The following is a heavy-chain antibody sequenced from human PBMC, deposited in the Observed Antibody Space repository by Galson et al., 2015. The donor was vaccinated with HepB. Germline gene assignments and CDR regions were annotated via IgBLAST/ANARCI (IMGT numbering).Heavy chain of an antibody. CDR3: ARDPRIATSGQFYYFDY. V-gene: IGHV1-18*01. J-gene: IGHJ4*02. Sequence: QPGAEVKKPGASVKLSCKASGFKFIGYGISWVRQAPGQGLEWMGWISAYNGDTDTNPAPKFQGRVSMTTDTSTSTAYMELRSLRSDDTAVYYCARDPRIATSGQFYYFDYWGQGALVTVSS. D-gene: IGHD6-13*01. CDR1: GFKFIGYG. CDR2: ISAYNGDT.